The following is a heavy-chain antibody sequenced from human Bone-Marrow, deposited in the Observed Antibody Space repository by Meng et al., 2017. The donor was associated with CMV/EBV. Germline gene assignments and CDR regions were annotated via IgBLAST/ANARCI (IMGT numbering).Heavy chain of an antibody. CDR3: ATSSSGYFFRPTSRHFDY. CDR1: GFTLSSYT. CDR2: ISNSGTYI. J-gene: IGHJ4*02. V-gene: IGHV3-21*01. Sequence: GESLKISCAASGFTLSSYTMNWVRQAPGRGLEWVSSISNSGTYIYYADSLKGRFTISRDNAKNSLYLQVNNLRAEDSAMYYCATSSSGYFFRPTSRHFDYWGQGTQVTVSS. D-gene: IGHD3-22*01.